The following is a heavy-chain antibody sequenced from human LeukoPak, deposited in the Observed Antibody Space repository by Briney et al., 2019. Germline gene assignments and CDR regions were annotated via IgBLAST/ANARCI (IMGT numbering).Heavy chain of an antibody. Sequence: SETLSLTCTVSGGSISSGGYYWGWIRQHPGKGLEWIGYIYYSGSTYYNPSLKSRVTISVDTSKNQFSLKLSSVTAADTAVYYCARAGGFFSPFGYWGQGTLVTVSS. CDR2: IYYSGST. CDR1: GGSISSGGYY. V-gene: IGHV4-31*03. J-gene: IGHJ4*02. CDR3: ARAGGFFSPFGY. D-gene: IGHD3-3*01.